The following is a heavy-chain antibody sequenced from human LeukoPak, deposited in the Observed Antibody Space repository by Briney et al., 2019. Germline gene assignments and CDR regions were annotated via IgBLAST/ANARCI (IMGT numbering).Heavy chain of an antibody. V-gene: IGHV4-30-2*01. CDR1: GGSISSGDYY. CDR2: IYHSGST. CDR3: ARGYDSSGYYPYYFDY. Sequence: PSETLSLTCTVSGGSISSGDYYWSWIRQPPGKGLEWIGYIYHSGSTYYNPSLKSRVTISVDRSKNQFSLKLSSVTAADTAVYYCARGYDSSGYYPYYFDYWGQGTLVTVSS. D-gene: IGHD3-22*01. J-gene: IGHJ4*02.